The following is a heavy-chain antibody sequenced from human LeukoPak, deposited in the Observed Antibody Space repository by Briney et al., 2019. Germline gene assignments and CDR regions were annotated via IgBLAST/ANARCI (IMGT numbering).Heavy chain of an antibody. CDR2: TTGSSGDT. CDR1: GFTFSDYA. CDR3: AKDDDILTGYSNFDY. V-gene: IGHV3-23*01. D-gene: IGHD3-9*01. J-gene: IGHJ4*02. Sequence: GGSLRLSCAASGFTFSDYALSWVRQTPGKGLEWVAATTGSSGDTYHADSVKGRFAISRDNSKNTLYLQMNSLRAEDTAVYYCAKDDDILTGYSNFDYWGQGTLVTVSS.